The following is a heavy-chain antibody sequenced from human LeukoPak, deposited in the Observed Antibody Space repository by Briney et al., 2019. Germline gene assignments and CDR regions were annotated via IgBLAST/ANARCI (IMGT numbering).Heavy chain of an antibody. CDR1: GGSISSGSYY. CDR3: ARVVVAATLLIPDAFDI. D-gene: IGHD2-15*01. Sequence: SETLSLTCTVSGGSISSGSYYWGWIRQPPGKGLEWIGYIYYSGSTNYNPSLKSRVTISVDTSKNQFSLKLSSVTAADTAVYYCARVVVAATLLIPDAFDIWGQGTMVTVSS. CDR2: IYYSGST. V-gene: IGHV4-61*01. J-gene: IGHJ3*02.